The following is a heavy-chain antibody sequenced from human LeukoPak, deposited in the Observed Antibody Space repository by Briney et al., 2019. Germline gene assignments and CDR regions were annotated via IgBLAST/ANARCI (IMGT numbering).Heavy chain of an antibody. CDR3: AEDSRTGSPRAFDY. Sequence: GGSLRLSCAASGFTFSSYAMTWVRQAPGKGLEWVSTISDSGASTYYADSVKGRFTISRDSSKNTLYLQMSSLRAEDTAVYYCAEDSRTGSPRAFDYWGQGILVTVSP. J-gene: IGHJ4*02. CDR2: ISDSGAST. D-gene: IGHD2-8*02. CDR1: GFTFSSYA. V-gene: IGHV3-23*01.